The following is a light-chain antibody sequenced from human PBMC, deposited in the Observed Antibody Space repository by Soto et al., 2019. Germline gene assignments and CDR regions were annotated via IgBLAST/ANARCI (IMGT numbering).Light chain of an antibody. CDR3: SSYTSSSSYV. J-gene: IGLJ1*01. Sequence: QSALTQPASVSGSPGQSITISCTGTSSDVGGYKYVSWYQQHPDKAPKLIIYDVSNRPSGISNRCSGSKSGNTASLTISGVQAEDEADYYCSSYTSSSSYVFGTGTKLTVL. CDR2: DVS. CDR1: SSDVGGYKY. V-gene: IGLV2-14*01.